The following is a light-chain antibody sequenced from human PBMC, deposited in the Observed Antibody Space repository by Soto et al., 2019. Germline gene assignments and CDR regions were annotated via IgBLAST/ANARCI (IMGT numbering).Light chain of an antibody. CDR1: QSISSY. CDR3: DHYYCPPCT. V-gene: IGKV1-39*01. J-gene: IGKJ1*01. Sequence: IRMTQSPSSLSASVGDRVTSTCRASQSISSYLNWYQQKPGKAPTLLIYASSILHSGVPPRCSGSGSAAAYSRTISSLHTEDFAAEYWDHYYCPPCTFGQGTMVYSK. CDR2: ASS.